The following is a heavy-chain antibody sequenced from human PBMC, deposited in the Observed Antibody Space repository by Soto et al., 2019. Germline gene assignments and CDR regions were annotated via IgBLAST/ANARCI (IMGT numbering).Heavy chain of an antibody. V-gene: IGHV1-69*13. CDR1: GGTFSSYA. J-gene: IGHJ4*02. CDR2: IIPIFGTA. CDR3: ARVAYYDSSGYPDPDY. Sequence: VASVKVSCKASGGTFSSYAISWVRQAPGQGLEWMGGIIPIFGTANYAQKFQGRVTITADESTSTAYMELSSLRSEDTAVYYCARVAYYDSSGYPDPDYWGQGTLVTVSS. D-gene: IGHD3-22*01.